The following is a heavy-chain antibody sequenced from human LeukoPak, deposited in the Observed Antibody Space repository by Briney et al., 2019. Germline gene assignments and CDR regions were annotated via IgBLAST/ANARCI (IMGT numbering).Heavy chain of an antibody. J-gene: IGHJ4*02. D-gene: IGHD3-3*01. V-gene: IGHV1-18*01. CDR2: ISAYNGNT. Sequence: GASVKVSCKASGYTFTSYGISWVRQAPGQGLEWMGWISAYNGNTNYAQKLQGRVTMTTDTSTSTAYMELRSLRSDDTAVYYCARGDYDFWSGYPPGDYWGQGTLVTVSS. CDR3: ARGDYDFWSGYPPGDY. CDR1: GYTFTSYG.